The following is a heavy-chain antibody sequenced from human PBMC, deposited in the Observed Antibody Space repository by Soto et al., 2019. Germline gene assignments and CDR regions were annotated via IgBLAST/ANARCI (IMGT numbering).Heavy chain of an antibody. CDR2: MHHSGST. Sequence: PSETLSLTCAVSGGSISSDYWWTRVRQPPVKGLEWIAEMHHSGSTNYNPSLNSRVTISVDKAKNQISLKLSSVTAADTAVYYCARQRRHYDSWSNKYYYYGLDVWGQGTSVT. V-gene: IGHV4-4*02. CDR3: ARQRRHYDSWSNKYYYYGLDV. CDR1: GGSISSDYW. J-gene: IGHJ6*02. D-gene: IGHD3-3*01.